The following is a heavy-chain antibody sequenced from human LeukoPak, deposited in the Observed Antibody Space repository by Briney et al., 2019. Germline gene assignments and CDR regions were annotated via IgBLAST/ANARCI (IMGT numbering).Heavy chain of an antibody. J-gene: IGHJ4*02. V-gene: IGHV3-23*01. D-gene: IGHD3-10*01. CDR1: GFTFSSYA. CDR3: AKDQEEVKWFGELLGTPHPADY. Sequence: GGSLRLSCAASGFTFSSYAMSWVRQAPGKGLEWVSAISGSGGSTYYADSVKGRFTISRDNSKNTLYLQMNSLRAEDTAVYYCAKDQEEVKWFGELLGTPHPADYWGQGTLVTVSS. CDR2: ISGSGGST.